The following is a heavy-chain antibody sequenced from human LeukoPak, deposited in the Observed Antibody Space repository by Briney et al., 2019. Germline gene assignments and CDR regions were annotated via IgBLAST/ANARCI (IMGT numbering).Heavy chain of an antibody. CDR3: ARSDWFDP. V-gene: IGHV3-74*01. CDR2: SKADGSST. CDR1: GFIFSNQW. Sequence: GGSLRLSCAASGFIFSNQWMHWVRQAPGKGLVWVSRSKADGSSTTYADSVKGRFTISRDNAKDTLYLQMNSLTAEDTAVYYCARSDWFDPWGQGTLVTVSS. J-gene: IGHJ5*02.